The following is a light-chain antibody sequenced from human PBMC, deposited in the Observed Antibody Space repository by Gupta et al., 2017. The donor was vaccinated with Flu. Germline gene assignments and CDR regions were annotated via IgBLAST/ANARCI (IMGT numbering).Light chain of an antibody. CDR2: EVT. V-gene: IGLV2-23*02. J-gene: IGLJ3*02. CDR1: SSDIGGYNF. CDR3: CSYAGSSTWV. Sequence: QSALTQPASVSGSPGQSITISCTGSSSDIGGYNFVYWTQQHPGKAPQLIIYEVTKRPSGVSNRFSGSKSGNTASLTISGLQAEDEADYYCCSYAGSSTWVFGRGTKLTVL.